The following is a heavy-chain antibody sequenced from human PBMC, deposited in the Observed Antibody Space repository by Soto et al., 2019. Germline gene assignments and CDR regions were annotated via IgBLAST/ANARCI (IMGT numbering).Heavy chain of an antibody. D-gene: IGHD3-9*01. V-gene: IGHV3-15*07. J-gene: IGHJ4*02. Sequence: EVQLVESGGGLVEPGGSLRLSCAASGFTFINAWMNWVRQAPGKGLGWVGRIRGKTDGGTTDYAAPVKGRFTISRDDSKNTLYLQMNSLKTEDTAVYYCTTDPSPLTGSGYWVQGTLVTVS. CDR2: IRGKTDGGTT. CDR3: TTDPSPLTGSGY. CDR1: GFTFINAW.